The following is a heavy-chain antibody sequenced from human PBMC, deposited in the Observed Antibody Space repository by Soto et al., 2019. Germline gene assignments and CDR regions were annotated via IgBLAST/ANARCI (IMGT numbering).Heavy chain of an antibody. CDR3: ARDNSSSWYWPGTFLDY. J-gene: IGHJ4*02. CDR2: IWYDGSNK. Sequence: ESGGGVVQPGRSLRLSCAASGFTFSSYGMHWVRQAPGTGLEWVAVIWYDGSNKYYADSVKGRFTISRDNSKNTLYLQMNSLRAEDTAVYYCARDNSSSWYWPGTFLDYWGQGTLVTVSS. CDR1: GFTFSSYG. V-gene: IGHV3-33*01. D-gene: IGHD6-13*01.